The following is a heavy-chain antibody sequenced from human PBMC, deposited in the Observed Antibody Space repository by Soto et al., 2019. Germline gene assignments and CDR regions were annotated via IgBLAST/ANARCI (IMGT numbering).Heavy chain of an antibody. J-gene: IGHJ4*02. D-gene: IGHD2-2*01. CDR3: ARGSSPAAFDH. CDR1: GYIFSNYG. CDR2: INGYNGNT. Sequence: QVQLVQSGGEVKKPGASVKVSCKASGYIFSNYGVNWVRQAPGQGLEWMGWINGYNGNTNYAQRVQSRVTMTTDTATTTDLMELRSLTSDAAAVYYCARGSSPAAFDHWGQGTLVTVSP. V-gene: IGHV1-18*01.